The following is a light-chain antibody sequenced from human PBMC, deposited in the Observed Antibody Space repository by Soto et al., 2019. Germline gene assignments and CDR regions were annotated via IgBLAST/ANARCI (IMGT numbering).Light chain of an antibody. CDR3: SSYTSSSLV. V-gene: IGLV2-14*01. Sequence: QSALTQPASVSGSPGQSITISCTGTSSDVGGYNYVSWYQQHPGKAPKLMIYEVSNRPSGVSNRFSGSKSGNTAPLTISGLQAEDEADYYCSSYTSSSLVFGGGTKLTVL. J-gene: IGLJ2*01. CDR2: EVS. CDR1: SSDVGGYNY.